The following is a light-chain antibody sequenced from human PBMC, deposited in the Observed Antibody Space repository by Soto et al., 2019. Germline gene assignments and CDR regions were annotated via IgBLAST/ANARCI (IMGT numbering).Light chain of an antibody. Sequence: VLTQPASVSGSPGQSITISCTGTSSDVGSYNLVSRYQQHPGKAPKLMIYEVSKRPSGVSNRFSGSKSGNTASLTISGLQAEDEADYYCCSYAGSSTFVFGTGTKVTVL. J-gene: IGLJ1*01. CDR3: CSYAGSSTFV. CDR1: SSDVGSYNL. CDR2: EVS. V-gene: IGLV2-23*02.